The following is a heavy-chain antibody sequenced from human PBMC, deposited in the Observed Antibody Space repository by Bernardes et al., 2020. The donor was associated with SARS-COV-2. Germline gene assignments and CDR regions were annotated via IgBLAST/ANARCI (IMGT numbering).Heavy chain of an antibody. J-gene: IGHJ4*02. CDR3: TTDRDYDYVWGSYRYPDY. CDR2: IKSKTDGGTT. CDR1: GFSSSSYW. D-gene: IGHD3-16*02. Sequence: GGSLRLSCAASGFSSSSYWMHWVRQAPGKGLEWVGRIKSKTDGGTTDYAAPVKGRFTISRDDSKNTLYLQMNSLKTEDTAVYYCTTDRDYDYVWGSYRYPDYWGQGTLVTVSS. V-gene: IGHV3-15*01.